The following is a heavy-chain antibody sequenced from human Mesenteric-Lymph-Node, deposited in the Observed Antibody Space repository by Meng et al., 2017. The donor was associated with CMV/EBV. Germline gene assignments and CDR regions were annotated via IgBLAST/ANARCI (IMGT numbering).Heavy chain of an antibody. V-gene: IGHV4-31*02. CDR3: ARDSSGYYWFDP. CDR1: GDSSSSGGYF. Sequence: VSGDSSSSGGYFRNWIRQHPGKGLEWIGSIYHSGTTYYNPSLKSRVAISVDTSKNQFSLRLSSVTAADTAVYYCARDSSGYYWFDPWGQGTLVTVSS. D-gene: IGHD3-22*01. J-gene: IGHJ5*02. CDR2: IYHSGTT.